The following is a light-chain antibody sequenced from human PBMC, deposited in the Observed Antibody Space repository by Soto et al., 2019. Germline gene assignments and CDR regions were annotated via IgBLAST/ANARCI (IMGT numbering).Light chain of an antibody. Sequence: DIQLTQSPSFLSASIGDRVTITCRASQGISNYLAWFQQKPGKAPNLLIYAESTLQSGVPSRFSGSGSGTEFTLTISILQPEEFATYYCQQLKNYPLTFGQGTRLEIK. V-gene: IGKV1-9*01. J-gene: IGKJ5*01. CDR2: AES. CDR1: QGISNY. CDR3: QQLKNYPLT.